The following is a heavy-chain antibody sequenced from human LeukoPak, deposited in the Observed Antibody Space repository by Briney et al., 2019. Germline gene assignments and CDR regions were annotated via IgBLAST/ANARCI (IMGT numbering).Heavy chain of an antibody. Sequence: ASVKVSCKASGGTFSSYAISWVRQAPGQGLEWMGGIIPIFGTANYAQKFQGRVTITAGKSTSTAYMELSSLRSEDTAVYYCARGRSIAARLDIWGQGTMVTVSS. CDR1: GGTFSSYA. D-gene: IGHD6-6*01. CDR2: IIPIFGTA. CDR3: ARGRSIAARLDI. V-gene: IGHV1-69*06. J-gene: IGHJ3*02.